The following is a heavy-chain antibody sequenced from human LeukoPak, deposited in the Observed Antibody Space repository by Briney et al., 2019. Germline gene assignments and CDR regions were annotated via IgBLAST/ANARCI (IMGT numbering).Heavy chain of an antibody. CDR2: ISTYNGNT. V-gene: IGHV1-18*04. Sequence: GSVRVSCTASGYTFTSYGISWVRQAPGQGLEWMGCISTYNGNTNYAQKLQGRVTMTTDTSTSTDYMELRMLRSDDTVVYYCARDADVLLWFGELLRGDCFDHWGQGTLVTVSS. J-gene: IGHJ5*02. D-gene: IGHD3-10*01. CDR3: ARDADVLLWFGELLRGDCFDH. CDR1: GYTFTSYG.